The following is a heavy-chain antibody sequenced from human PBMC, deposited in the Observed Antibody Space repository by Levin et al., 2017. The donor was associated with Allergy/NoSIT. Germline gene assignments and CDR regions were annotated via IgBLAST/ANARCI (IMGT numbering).Heavy chain of an antibody. V-gene: IGHV3-11*05. Sequence: GESLKISCAASGFTFSDYYMSWIRQAPGKGLEWVSYISSSSSYTNYADSVKGRFTISRDNAKNSLYLQMNSLRAEDTAVYYCARDYDILTGYYHYYYYGMDVWGQGTTVTVSS. CDR2: ISSSSSYT. CDR1: GFTFSDYY. J-gene: IGHJ6*02. D-gene: IGHD3-9*01. CDR3: ARDYDILTGYYHYYYYGMDV.